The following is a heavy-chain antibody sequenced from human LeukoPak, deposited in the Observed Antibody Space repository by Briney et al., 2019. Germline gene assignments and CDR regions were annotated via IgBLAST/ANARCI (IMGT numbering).Heavy chain of an antibody. Sequence: PGGSLRLSCAASGFTFSSYAMSWVRQAPGKGLEWVSAISGSGGSTYYADSVKGRFTISRDNSKNSLYLQMNSLRAEDTAVYYCARVIVGATHFDYWGQGTLVTVSS. CDR2: ISGSGGST. V-gene: IGHV3-23*01. CDR3: ARVIVGATHFDY. D-gene: IGHD1-26*01. J-gene: IGHJ4*02. CDR1: GFTFSSYA.